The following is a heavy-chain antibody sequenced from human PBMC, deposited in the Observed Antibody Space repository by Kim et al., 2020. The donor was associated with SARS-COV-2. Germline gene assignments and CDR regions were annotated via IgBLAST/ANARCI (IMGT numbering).Heavy chain of an antibody. CDR1: GFTFSSYS. Sequence: GGSLRLSCAASGFTFSSYSMNWVRQAPGKGLEWVSSISSSSSYIYYADSVKGRFTISRDNAKNSLYLQMNSLRAEDTAVYYCARLRDSSSWYLSPFDYWGQGTLVTVSS. CDR2: ISSSSSYI. V-gene: IGHV3-21*01. CDR3: ARLRDSSSWYLSPFDY. J-gene: IGHJ4*02. D-gene: IGHD6-13*01.